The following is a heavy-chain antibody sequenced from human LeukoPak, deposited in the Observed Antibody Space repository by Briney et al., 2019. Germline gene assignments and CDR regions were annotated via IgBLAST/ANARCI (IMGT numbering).Heavy chain of an antibody. V-gene: IGHV3-21*01. CDR3: ARDEYSSSSGFDY. J-gene: IGHJ4*02. CDR1: GFTFSSYS. Sequence: GGSLRLSCAASGFTFSSYSMNWVRQAPGKGLEWVSSISSSSSYIYYADSVKGRFTISRDNAKNSLYLQMNSLRAEDTAVYYCARDEYSSSSGFDYWGQGTPVTVSS. D-gene: IGHD6-6*01. CDR2: ISSSSSYI.